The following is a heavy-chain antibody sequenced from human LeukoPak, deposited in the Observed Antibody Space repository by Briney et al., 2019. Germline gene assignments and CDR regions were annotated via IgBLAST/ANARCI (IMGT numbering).Heavy chain of an antibody. CDR3: ARVYYSNSYDYWYFDL. CDR2: IYYSGST. V-gene: IGHV4-61*01. Sequence: PSETLSLTCTVSSGSIRSSSYYWSWIRQPPGKGLEWIGYIYYSGSTNYNPSLKSRVTISVDTSKNQFSLKLSSVTAADTAVYYCARVYYSNSYDYWYFDLWGRGTLVTVSS. D-gene: IGHD6-13*01. J-gene: IGHJ2*01. CDR1: SGSIRSSSYY.